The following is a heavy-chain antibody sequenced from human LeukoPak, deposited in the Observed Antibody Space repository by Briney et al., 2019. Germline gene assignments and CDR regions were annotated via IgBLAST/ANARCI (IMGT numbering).Heavy chain of an antibody. V-gene: IGHV4-59*08. CDR2: IYYSGST. CDR3: ASTWFGELLVFDY. CDR1: GASISSYY. J-gene: IGHJ4*02. Sequence: PPETLSLTCSVSGASISSYYWSWIRQPPGKGLEWIGYIYYSGSTNYNPSLKSRVTISVDTSKNQFSLKLSSVTAADTAVYYCASTWFGELLVFDYWGQGTLVTVSS. D-gene: IGHD3-10*01.